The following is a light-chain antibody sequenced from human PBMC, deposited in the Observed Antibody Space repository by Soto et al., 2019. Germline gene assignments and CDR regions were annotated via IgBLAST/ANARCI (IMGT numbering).Light chain of an antibody. Sequence: DIQMTQSPSTLSASVGDRVTITCRASQSISSWLAWYQQKPGKAPKLLIYGVSTLQSGVPSRFSGSGSGTDFTLTISRLQPDDFATYYCQQTISFPWTFGQGTKVDIK. V-gene: IGKV1-12*01. CDR3: QQTISFPWT. J-gene: IGKJ1*01. CDR1: QSISSW. CDR2: GVS.